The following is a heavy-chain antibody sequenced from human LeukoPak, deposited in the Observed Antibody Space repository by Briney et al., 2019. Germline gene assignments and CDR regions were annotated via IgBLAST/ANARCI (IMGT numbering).Heavy chain of an antibody. J-gene: IGHJ6*03. Sequence: GASVKVSCKASGFTFTSSAMQWARQARGQRLEWIGWIVVGSGNTNYAQKFQERVTITRDMSTSTAYMELSSLRSEDTAVYYCAAVSNPDYYYMDVWGKGTTVTVSS. CDR1: GFTFTSSA. CDR2: IVVGSGNT. D-gene: IGHD1-14*01. V-gene: IGHV1-58*02. CDR3: AAVSNPDYYYMDV.